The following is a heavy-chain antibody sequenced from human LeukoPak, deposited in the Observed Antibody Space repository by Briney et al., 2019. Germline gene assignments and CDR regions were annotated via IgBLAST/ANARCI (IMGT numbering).Heavy chain of an antibody. CDR1: GFSFSPHA. J-gene: IGHJ4*02. CDR2: VGAGGSNT. V-gene: IGHV3-23*01. D-gene: IGHD1-26*01. CDR3: VRDGVGAPPFDY. Sequence: PGGSLRLSCAASGFSFSPHAMSWVRQAPGKGLEWVSAVGAGGSNTYYADSVKGRFTISRDNAKNTLYLQMNSLRAEDMAVYYCVRDGVGAPPFDYWGQGALVTVSS.